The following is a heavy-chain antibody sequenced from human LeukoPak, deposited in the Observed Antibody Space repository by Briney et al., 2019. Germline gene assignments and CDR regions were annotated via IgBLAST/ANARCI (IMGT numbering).Heavy chain of an antibody. Sequence: PSETLSLTCAVSGYSISSGYYWGWIRQPPGKGLEWIGSIYHSGSTYYNPSLKSRVTISVDTSKNQFSLKLSSVTAADTAVYYCARLSRAVVVIATIFDYWGQGTLVTVSS. CDR2: IYHSGST. D-gene: IGHD2-21*01. J-gene: IGHJ4*02. CDR3: ARLSRAVVVIATIFDY. CDR1: GYSISSGYY. V-gene: IGHV4-38-2*01.